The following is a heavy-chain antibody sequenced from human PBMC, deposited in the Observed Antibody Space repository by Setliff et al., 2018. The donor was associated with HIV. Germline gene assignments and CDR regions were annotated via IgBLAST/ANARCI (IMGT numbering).Heavy chain of an antibody. CDR2: IYYAGNT. V-gene: IGHV4-39*01. D-gene: IGHD4-17*01. Sequence: SETLSLTCTVSGASVSTIDYYWGWVRQSPRAGLEWIADIYYAGNTYYNPSLKSRATISIDTSRNQFSLKVTSLTAADTAVYYCARHSRTAVPTIDYWGQGTLGTVSS. CDR3: ARHSRTAVPTIDY. CDR1: GASVSTIDYY. J-gene: IGHJ4*02.